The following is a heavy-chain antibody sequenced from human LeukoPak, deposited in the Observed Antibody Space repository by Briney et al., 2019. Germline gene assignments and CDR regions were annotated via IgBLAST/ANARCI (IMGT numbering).Heavy chain of an antibody. V-gene: IGHV3-30*02. Sequence: GGSLRLSYAASGFTFSSYGMHWVRQAPGKGLEWVAFIRYDGSNKYYADSVKGRFTISRDNSKNTLYLQMNSLRAEDTAVYYCAKDLVMIVGSSFDYWGQGTLVTVSS. D-gene: IGHD3-22*01. CDR2: IRYDGSNK. CDR1: GFTFSSYG. J-gene: IGHJ4*02. CDR3: AKDLVMIVGSSFDY.